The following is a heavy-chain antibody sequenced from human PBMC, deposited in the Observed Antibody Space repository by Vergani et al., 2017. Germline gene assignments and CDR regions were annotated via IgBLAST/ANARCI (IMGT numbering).Heavy chain of an antibody. CDR2: MKEDGADK. CDR3: AREGHLVGPDLDY. D-gene: IGHD1-26*01. V-gene: IGHV3-7*01. Sequence: EVHLVESGGGLVQPGGSLRLSCVGSGFKLDEYWMSWVRQAPGKGLEWVADMKEDGADKKYVDSVKGRFTISRENAKNSLFLQMNSLRAEDTAVYFGAREGHLVGPDLDYWGQGTLVTVSS. J-gene: IGHJ4*02. CDR1: GFKLDEYW.